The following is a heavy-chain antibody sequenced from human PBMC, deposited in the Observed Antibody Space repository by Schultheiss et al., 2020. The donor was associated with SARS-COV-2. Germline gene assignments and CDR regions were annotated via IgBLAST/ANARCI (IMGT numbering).Heavy chain of an antibody. V-gene: IGHV1-18*01. D-gene: IGHD3-3*01. CDR3: ARDCDRITIFGVVPSPYYMDV. J-gene: IGHJ6*03. Sequence: ASVKVSCKASGYTFTSYGISWVRQAPGQGLEWMGWISAYNGNTNYAQKLQGRVTMTTDTSTSTAYMELRSLRSDDTAVYYCARDCDRITIFGVVPSPYYMDVWGQGTTVTVSS. CDR2: ISAYNGNT. CDR1: GYTFTSYG.